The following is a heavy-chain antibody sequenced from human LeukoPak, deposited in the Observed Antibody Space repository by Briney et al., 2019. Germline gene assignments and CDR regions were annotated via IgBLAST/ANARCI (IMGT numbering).Heavy chain of an antibody. Sequence: KAGGSLRLSCAASGFTFSSCGFNWVRPAPGKGLEWVSSIGPTGTDRYYADSVRGRFTISRDNAKNSMYLQMDSLRDEDTAVYYCATETIGRHYDYWGQGTLLTVSS. CDR3: ATETIGRHYDY. J-gene: IGHJ4*02. CDR1: GFTFSSCG. V-gene: IGHV3-21*01. D-gene: IGHD1-14*01. CDR2: IGPTGTDR.